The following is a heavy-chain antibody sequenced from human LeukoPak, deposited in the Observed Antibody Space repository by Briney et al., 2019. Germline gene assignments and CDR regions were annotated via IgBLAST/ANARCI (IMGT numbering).Heavy chain of an antibody. CDR3: ARIYSNGWPDY. J-gene: IGHJ4*02. D-gene: IGHD6-19*01. Sequence: GRSLGLSCAASGFTFSSYWMHWVRQAPGKGLVWVSRINSDGSSTSYADSVKGRFNISRDNAKNSLYLQMNSLRGEDTAVYYCARIYSNGWPDYWGQGTLVTVSS. CDR1: GFTFSSYW. V-gene: IGHV3-74*01. CDR2: INSDGSST.